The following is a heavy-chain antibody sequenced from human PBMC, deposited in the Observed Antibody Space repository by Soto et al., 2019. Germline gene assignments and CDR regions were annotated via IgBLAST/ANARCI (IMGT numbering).Heavy chain of an antibody. CDR1: GFTFSSYG. D-gene: IGHD3-22*01. Sequence: GGFLRLSCAASGFTFSSYGMHWVRQAPGKGLEWVAVISYDGSNKYYADSVKGRFTISRDNSKNTLYLQMNSLRAEDTAVYYCAKVEGYYDSSGYRTHYYYYGMDVWGQGTTVTVSS. V-gene: IGHV3-30*18. CDR2: ISYDGSNK. J-gene: IGHJ6*02. CDR3: AKVEGYYDSSGYRTHYYYYGMDV.